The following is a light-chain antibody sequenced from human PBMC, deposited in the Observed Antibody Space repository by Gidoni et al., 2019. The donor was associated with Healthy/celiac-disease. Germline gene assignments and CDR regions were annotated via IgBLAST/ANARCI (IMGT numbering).Light chain of an antibody. J-gene: IGKJ2*04. Sequence: AIRMTQSPSSFSASTGDRVTITCRASQGISSYLAWYQQKPGKAPKLLIYAASTLQSGVPSRFSGSGSGTDFTLTISCLQSEDFATYYCQQYYSYPSCSFGQRTKLEIK. CDR3: QQYYSYPSCS. CDR1: QGISSY. CDR2: AAS. V-gene: IGKV1-8*01.